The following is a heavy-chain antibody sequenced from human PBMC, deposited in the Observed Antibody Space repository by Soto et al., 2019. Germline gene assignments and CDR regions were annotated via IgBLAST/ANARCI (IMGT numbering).Heavy chain of an antibody. CDR1: GYTFPSSG. Sequence: QVQLVQSGAEVKKPGASVKVSCKASGYTFPSSGISWVRQAPGQGLEWMGWISAYNGNTNYAQKFQGRVTMTTDTSTSTAYMELRSLKSDDSAVYYCARDHSRAKAREQRSGWYYWGQGTLVSVSS. CDR2: ISAYNGNT. D-gene: IGHD6-19*01. J-gene: IGHJ4*02. CDR3: ARDHSRAKAREQRSGWYY. V-gene: IGHV1-18*01.